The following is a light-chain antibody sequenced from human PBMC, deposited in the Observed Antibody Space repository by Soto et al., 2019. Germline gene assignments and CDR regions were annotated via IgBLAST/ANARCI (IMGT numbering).Light chain of an antibody. CDR3: MLALQTPIT. V-gene: IGKV2-28*01. CDR2: FAS. CDR1: HSLLHSDGKNY. Sequence: DIVMTQCQLSPPVTTGEPASISCRSSHSLLHSDGKNYLDWYQQKPGQSPQLLIYFASNRASGVPDRFSGSGSGTDFTLKISSVEVEDVGVYYCMLALQTPITFGQGTRLEIK. J-gene: IGKJ5*01.